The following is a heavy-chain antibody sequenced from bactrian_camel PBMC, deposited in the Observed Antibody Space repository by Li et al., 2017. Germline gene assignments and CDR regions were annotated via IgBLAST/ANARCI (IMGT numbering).Heavy chain of an antibody. J-gene: IGHJ4*01. CDR2: LSRDGDT. D-gene: IGHD2*01. Sequence: VQLVESGGDSVQVGGSLRLSCAASGRYTIQNYCMAWFRQAPGKEREGVAWLSRDGDTTYADSVKGRFTIARDNAKNILYLQMTSLKPEDTAMYYCAADSSSWCLGTITFTYWGQGTQVTVS. V-gene: IGHV3S63*01. CDR1: GRYTIQNYC. CDR3: AADSSSWCLGTITFTY.